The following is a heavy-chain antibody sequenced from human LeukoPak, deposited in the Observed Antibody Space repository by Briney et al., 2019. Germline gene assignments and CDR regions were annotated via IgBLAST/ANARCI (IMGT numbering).Heavy chain of an antibody. CDR3: ARLARDVYNIIAYFFDQ. CDR1: GGSISSSSYY. V-gene: IGHV4-39*01. CDR2: IFYSGST. D-gene: IGHD5-24*01. J-gene: IGHJ4*02. Sequence: TSETLSLTCTVSGGSISSSSYYWGWIRQPPGKGLEWIGNIFYSGSTYYKPSLKSRVTISVDTSKNQFTLKLSSVTAADTAVYYCARLARDVYNIIAYFFDQWGQGTLVTVSS.